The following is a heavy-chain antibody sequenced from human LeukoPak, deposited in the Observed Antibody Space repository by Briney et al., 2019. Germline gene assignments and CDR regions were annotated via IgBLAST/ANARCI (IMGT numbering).Heavy chain of an antibody. V-gene: IGHV4-30-4*08. CDR2: IYYSGST. J-gene: IGHJ5*02. CDR3: AGSSAYSGRYGGEFDP. Sequence: SETLSLTCTVSGASISSGDYYWNWIRQPPGKGLEWIGYIYYSGSTYYNPSLKSRVTISVDTSKNQFLLNLSSVTAADTAVYFCAGSSAYSGRYGGEFDPWGQGTLVTVSS. CDR1: GASISSGDYY. D-gene: IGHD1-26*01.